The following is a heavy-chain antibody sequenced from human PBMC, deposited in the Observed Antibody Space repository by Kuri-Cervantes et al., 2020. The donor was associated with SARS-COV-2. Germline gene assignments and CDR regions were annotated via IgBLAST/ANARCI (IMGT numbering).Heavy chain of an antibody. V-gene: IGHV3-21*01. CDR2: ISSSSSYI. D-gene: IGHD2-2*02. Sequence: GGSLRLSCAASGFTFSSYSMNWVRQAPGKGLEWVSSISSSSSYIYYADSVKGRFTTSRDNAKNSLYLQMNSLRAEDTAVYYCARGKRLYCSSTSCYRMSYYYYYMDVWGKGTTVTVSS. CDR1: GFTFSSYS. J-gene: IGHJ6*03. CDR3: ARGKRLYCSSTSCYRMSYYYYYMDV.